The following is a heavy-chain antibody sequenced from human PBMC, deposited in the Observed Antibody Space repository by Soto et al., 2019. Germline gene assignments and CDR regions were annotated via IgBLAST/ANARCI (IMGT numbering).Heavy chain of an antibody. Sequence: GGSLRLSCAASGFTFSNYWMSWVRQAPGKGLEWVAKINQGGSEKWSADSVKGRFTISRDNAKNSLYLQLNSLGAEDTAAYYCVKDDGDYSFDYWGQGTLVTVS. CDR3: VKDDGDYSFDY. D-gene: IGHD4-17*01. J-gene: IGHJ4*02. CDR1: GFTFSNYW. CDR2: INQGGSEK. V-gene: IGHV3-7*03.